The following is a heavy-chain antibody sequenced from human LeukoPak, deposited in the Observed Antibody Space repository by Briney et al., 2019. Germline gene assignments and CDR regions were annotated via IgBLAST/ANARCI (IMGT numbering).Heavy chain of an antibody. D-gene: IGHD2-15*01. CDR3: AKDGEGCGSCYYY. Sequence: GGSLRLSCAASGFTFSSYGMHWVRQAPGMGLEWVAAISYDGSNKYYADSVKGRFTISRDNSKNTLYLQMNSLRAEDTAVYYCAKDGEGCGSCYYYWGQGTLVTVSS. CDR1: GFTFSSYG. V-gene: IGHV3-30*18. CDR2: ISYDGSNK. J-gene: IGHJ4*02.